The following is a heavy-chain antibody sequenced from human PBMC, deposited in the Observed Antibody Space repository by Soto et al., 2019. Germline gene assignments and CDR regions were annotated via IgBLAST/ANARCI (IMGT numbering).Heavy chain of an antibody. CDR1: GFTFSSYG. Sequence: PGGSLRLSCAASGFTFSSYGMHWVRQAPGKGLEWVAVISYDGSNKYYADSVKGRFTISRDNSKNTLYLQMNSLRAEDTAVYYCANVLGVRDPALTPRTYYYYGMDVWGQGTTVTVSS. CDR3: ANVLGVRDPALTPRTYYYYGMDV. D-gene: IGHD3-16*01. CDR2: ISYDGSNK. J-gene: IGHJ6*02. V-gene: IGHV3-30*18.